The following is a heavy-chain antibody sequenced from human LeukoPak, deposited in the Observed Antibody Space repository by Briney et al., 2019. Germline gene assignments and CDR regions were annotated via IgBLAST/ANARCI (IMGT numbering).Heavy chain of an antibody. CDR3: ARRGDGYNYDDY. V-gene: IGHV4-39*07. D-gene: IGHD5-24*01. J-gene: IGHJ4*02. CDR1: GGSISSSSYY. Sequence: SETLSLTCTVSGGSISSSSYYGGWVRQPPGKGLEWIGSIYYSGSTYYNPSLKSRVTISVDTSKNQFSLKLSSVTAADTAVYYCARRGDGYNYDDYWGQGTLLTVSS. CDR2: IYYSGST.